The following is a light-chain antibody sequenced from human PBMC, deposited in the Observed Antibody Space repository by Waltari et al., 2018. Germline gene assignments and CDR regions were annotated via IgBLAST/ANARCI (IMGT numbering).Light chain of an antibody. CDR3: SSYAGSNNLV. CDR2: EVT. CDR1: TRYLGGYHY. V-gene: IGLV2-8*01. Sequence: QPALTQPPSASGSPGQSVTIPCTGTTRYLGGYHYVSCSQPHPGKATTLMISEVTKRPSGVPDRFSGSKSGNTASLTVSGLQAEDEADYDCSSYAGSNNLVFGGGTKLTVL. J-gene: IGLJ2*01.